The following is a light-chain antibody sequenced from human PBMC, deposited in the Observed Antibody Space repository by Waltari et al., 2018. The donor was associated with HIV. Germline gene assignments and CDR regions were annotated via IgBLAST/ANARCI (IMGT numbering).Light chain of an antibody. CDR3: VLYMGSGIRV. CDR2: STN. V-gene: IGLV8-61*01. J-gene: IGLJ3*02. CDR1: SGSVSTSYY. Sequence: QTVVTQEPSFSVSPGGTVTLTCGLRSGSVSTSYYPGWIQQTPGQAPRTLIYSTNTRSSGVPDRFSGSIVGNKAALTITGAQADDESDYYCVLYMGSGIRVFGGGTKLTVL.